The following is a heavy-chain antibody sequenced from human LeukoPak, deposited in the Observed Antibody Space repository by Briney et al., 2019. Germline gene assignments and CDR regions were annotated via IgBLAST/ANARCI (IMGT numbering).Heavy chain of an antibody. CDR1: GHTFTNYG. CDR3: AREGVWGPIYYDDYYMDF. Sequence: ASVKVSCKASGHTFTNYGITWVRRAPGQGLEWMGWISPYNGNTNCAQNLLGRVTMTTDTSTSKAYMEVRSLRSDDTAVYYCAREGVWGPIYYDDYYMDFWGKGTTVTVSS. CDR2: ISPYNGNT. D-gene: IGHD3-16*01. V-gene: IGHV1-18*01. J-gene: IGHJ6*03.